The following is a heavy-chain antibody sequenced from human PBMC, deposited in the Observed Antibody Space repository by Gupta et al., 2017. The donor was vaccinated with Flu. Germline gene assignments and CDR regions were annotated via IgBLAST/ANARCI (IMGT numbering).Heavy chain of an antibody. CDR3: ARERATSGWFDP. D-gene: IGHD5-12*01. J-gene: IGHJ5*02. CDR2: IIPIFGTA. Sequence: SWVRQAPGKGLEWVGGIIPIFGTAHYAQEYQGRVTITADESTSTAYMELSSLRSEDTAVDYCARERATSGWFDPWGQGTLVTVSS. V-gene: IGHV1-69*01.